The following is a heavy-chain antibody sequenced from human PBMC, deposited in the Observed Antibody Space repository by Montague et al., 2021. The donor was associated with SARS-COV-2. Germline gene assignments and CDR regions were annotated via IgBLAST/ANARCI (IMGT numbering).Heavy chain of an antibody. CDR2: IHHTGIT. V-gene: IGHV4-4*02. CDR1: GASVTSINW. Sequence: SETLSLTCAVSGASVTSINWWSWVRQPPGRGLEWIAEIHHTGITNFNPSLRSRVSISLDTSKNQFSLKLRSVTAADTAVFYCARDHSSWGQGTLVTVSS. CDR3: ARDHSS. D-gene: IGHD2-21*01. J-gene: IGHJ5*02.